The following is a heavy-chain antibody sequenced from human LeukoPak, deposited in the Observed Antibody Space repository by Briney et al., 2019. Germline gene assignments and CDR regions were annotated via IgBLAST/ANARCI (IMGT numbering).Heavy chain of an antibody. CDR1: GGSISSNSYY. Sequence: SETLSLTCAVSGGSISSNSYYWGWIRQPPGKGLEWIGSIYYSGSTYYNPSLKSRVTISVDTSKNQFSLKLSSVTAADTAVYYCASYGSGSSRSFDYWGQGTLVTVSS. CDR3: ASYGSGSSRSFDY. V-gene: IGHV4-39*01. D-gene: IGHD3-10*01. J-gene: IGHJ4*02. CDR2: IYYSGST.